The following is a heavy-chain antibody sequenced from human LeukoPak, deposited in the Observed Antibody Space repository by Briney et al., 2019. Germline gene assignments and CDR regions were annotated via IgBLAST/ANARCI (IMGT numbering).Heavy chain of an antibody. Sequence: GGSLRLSCAASGFTFSDYYMSWIRQAPGKGLEWFSYISSSGTTIYYADSVKGRFTISRDNAKNSLYLQMNSLRAEDTAVYYCARPRRGYSIDYWGQGTLVTVCS. CDR1: GFTFSDYY. V-gene: IGHV3-11*01. D-gene: IGHD3-3*01. CDR2: ISSSGTTI. CDR3: ARPRRGYSIDY. J-gene: IGHJ4*02.